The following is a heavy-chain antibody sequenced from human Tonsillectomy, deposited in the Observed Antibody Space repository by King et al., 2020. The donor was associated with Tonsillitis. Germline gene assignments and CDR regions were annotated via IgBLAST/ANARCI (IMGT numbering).Heavy chain of an antibody. CDR1: GFTFSNYW. Sequence: VQLVESGGGLVQPGGSLRLSCAASGFTFSNYWMSWVRQAPGKGLEWVANIDQDGSEKSYVDSVKGRFTISRDNAKNSLYLQMNSLRAEDTAVYFCTTFWSGYFDYWGQGTLVTVSS. CDR3: TTFWSGYFDY. V-gene: IGHV3-7*01. D-gene: IGHD3-3*01. CDR2: IDQDGSEK. J-gene: IGHJ4*02.